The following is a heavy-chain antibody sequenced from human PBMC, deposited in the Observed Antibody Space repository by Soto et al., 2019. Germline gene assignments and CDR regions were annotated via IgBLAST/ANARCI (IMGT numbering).Heavy chain of an antibody. CDR3: ATAARPRLVDV. J-gene: IGHJ3*01. V-gene: IGHV5-51*01. CDR1: GYIFTSQW. Sequence: ELQLVQSGAEVKEPGESLKISCRCSGYIFTSQWIGWARQMPGEGLEWMGFLNAGNSETRYRPNFQGQVTISADKSTRTAYLPWSRLKASDPAMDYWATAARPRLVDVWGQGTLVSVSS. D-gene: IGHD6-6*01. CDR2: LNAGNSET.